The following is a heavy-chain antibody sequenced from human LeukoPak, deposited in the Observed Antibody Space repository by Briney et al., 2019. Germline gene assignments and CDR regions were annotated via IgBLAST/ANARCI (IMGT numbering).Heavy chain of an antibody. CDR3: ARDYGMDI. V-gene: IGHV3-74*01. J-gene: IGHJ6*02. CDR1: GFTFGDYY. Sequence: GGSLRLSVAASGFTFGDYYLNWVGQAPGKGLLWISHINGDGSRTGYADSVKGRFTISRDNAKNTLYLQMNSLRAEDTAIYYCARDYGMDIWGQGTTVTVSS. CDR2: INGDGSRT.